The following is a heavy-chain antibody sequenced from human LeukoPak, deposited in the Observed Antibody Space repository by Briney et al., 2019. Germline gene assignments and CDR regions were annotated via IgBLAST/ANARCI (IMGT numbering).Heavy chain of an antibody. D-gene: IGHD3-22*01. CDR2: IYFSGST. V-gene: IGHV4-59*01. CDR3: ARVSGYYYDSSGYCFDI. J-gene: IGHJ3*02. CDR1: GGSISSYY. Sequence: PSETLSLTCAVSGGSISSYYWSWIRERPGKGLGWSGYIYFSGSTNYTPSLKSRVTISVDTTKNQFSLKLSSVTAADTAVYYCARVSGYYYDSSGYCFDIWGQGTMVTVSS.